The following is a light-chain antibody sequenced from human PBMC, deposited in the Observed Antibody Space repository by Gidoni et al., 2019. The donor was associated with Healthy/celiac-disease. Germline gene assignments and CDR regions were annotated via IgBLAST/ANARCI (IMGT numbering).Light chain of an antibody. V-gene: IGKV3-20*01. CDR2: GAS. Sequence: LTQSPRTLSLSPGERATLSCRARQSVSISYLAWYQQKPGQAPRHLIYGASSSATGIPDRFSGSGSGADFTITISRLEPEDFAVYYCQQYGSSTPLTFGEGTKVEIK. J-gene: IGKJ4*01. CDR3: QQYGSSTPLT. CDR1: QSVSISY.